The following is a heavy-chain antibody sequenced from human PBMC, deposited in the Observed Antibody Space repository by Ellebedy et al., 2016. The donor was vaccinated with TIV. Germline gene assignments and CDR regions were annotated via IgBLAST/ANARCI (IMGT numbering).Heavy chain of an antibody. Sequence: GESLKISCAASAFTFNSYAMSWVRQAPGKGLEWVSSISASSGSAYYTDSVKGRFTVSRDNSKNTLYLQMNSLKTEDTAVYYCTTGGGGSCWDWGQGTLVTVSS. CDR2: ISASSGSA. CDR1: AFTFNSYA. CDR3: TTGGGGSCWD. V-gene: IGHV3-23*01. J-gene: IGHJ4*02. D-gene: IGHD2-15*01.